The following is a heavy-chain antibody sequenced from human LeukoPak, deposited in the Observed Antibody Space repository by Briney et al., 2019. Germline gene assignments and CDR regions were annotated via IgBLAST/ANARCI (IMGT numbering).Heavy chain of an antibody. CDR1: GFTFGLYA. CDR2: VSYDGDTK. CDR3: VRDFLGRFCMSTSCYLEDAPRVMGDY. V-gene: IGHV3-30-3*01. J-gene: IGHJ4*02. Sequence: PGGSLRLSCAASGFTFGLYAMHWVRQAPGKGLEWVAVVSYDGDTKNYADSVKGRFTISRDNSKNTLNLQMNSLRVEDTAVYYCVRDFLGRFCMSTSCYLEDAPRVMGDYWGQGTRVTVSS. D-gene: IGHD2-2*01.